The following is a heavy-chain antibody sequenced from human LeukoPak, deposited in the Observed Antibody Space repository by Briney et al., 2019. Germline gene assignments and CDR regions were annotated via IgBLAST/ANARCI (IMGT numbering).Heavy chain of an antibody. D-gene: IGHD3-9*01. Sequence: GGSLRLSCAASGVTLSSYSMNWVRQAPGKGLEWVSSISSSSSYIYYADSVKGRFTISRDNAKNSLYLQMNSLRAEGTAVYYCARGKGGYYDILTGSYYFDYWGQGTLVTVSS. V-gene: IGHV3-21*01. CDR2: ISSSSSYI. CDR3: ARGKGGYYDILTGSYYFDY. J-gene: IGHJ4*02. CDR1: GVTLSSYS.